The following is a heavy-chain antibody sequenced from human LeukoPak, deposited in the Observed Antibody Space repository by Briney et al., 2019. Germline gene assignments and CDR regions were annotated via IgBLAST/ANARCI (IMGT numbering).Heavy chain of an antibody. CDR1: GDSISSSSSY. D-gene: IGHD3-3*01. CDR2: IYYSGST. J-gene: IGHJ5*02. CDR3: ARAPRYYDFWSGYFGSGWFDP. V-gene: IGHV4-39*01. Sequence: SETLSLTCTVSGDSISSSSSYWGWIRQPPGEGLEWIGSIYYSGSTYYNTSLKSRVTISVDTSKNQFSLRLNSVTAADTAVYYCARAPRYYDFWSGYFGSGWFDPWGQGTLVTVSS.